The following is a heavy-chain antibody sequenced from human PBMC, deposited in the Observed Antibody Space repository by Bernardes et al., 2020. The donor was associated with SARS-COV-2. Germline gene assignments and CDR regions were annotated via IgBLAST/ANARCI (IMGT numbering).Heavy chain of an antibody. Sequence: SETLSLTCNVSGDSISNYYWSWIRQPAEKGLEWIGRMYVSGTTNYNPSLKSRVTMSVDTSKSQFSLKLKSVTAADTAVYLCGGSNSSHFYYYGINVWGQGTTVTVSS. CDR2: MYVSGTT. V-gene: IGHV4-4*07. CDR3: GGSNSSHFYYYGINV. D-gene: IGHD6-6*01. CDR1: GDSISNYY. J-gene: IGHJ6*02.